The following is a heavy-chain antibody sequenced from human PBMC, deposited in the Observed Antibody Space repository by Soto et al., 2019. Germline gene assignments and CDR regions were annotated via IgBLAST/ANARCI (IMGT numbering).Heavy chain of an antibody. D-gene: IGHD6-19*01. J-gene: IGHJ4*02. CDR2: IYYSGST. Sequence: QLQLQESGPGLVKPSETLSLTCTVSGGSISSSSYYWGWIRQPPGKGLEWIGSIYYSGSTYYNPSLKSRVTISVDTAKIQFSLKLSAVTAADTAVYYCAILPIAVAGTGSCCWGQGTLVTVSS. V-gene: IGHV4-39*01. CDR3: AILPIAVAGTGSCC. CDR1: GGSISSSSYY.